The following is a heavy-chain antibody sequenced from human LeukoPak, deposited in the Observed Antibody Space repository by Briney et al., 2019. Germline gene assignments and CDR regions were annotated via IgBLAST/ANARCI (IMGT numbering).Heavy chain of an antibody. D-gene: IGHD3-3*01. Sequence: GGSLKLSCAASGFTFSGSAMHWVRQASGKGLEWVGRIRSKANSHATAYAGSGKGRFTISRDDSKNTAYLQMNSLKTEDTAVYYCTRTKDYDFWSGYCLDPWGQGTLVTVSS. J-gene: IGHJ5*02. CDR1: GFTFSGSA. V-gene: IGHV3-73*01. CDR3: TRTKDYDFWSGYCLDP. CDR2: IRSKANSHAT.